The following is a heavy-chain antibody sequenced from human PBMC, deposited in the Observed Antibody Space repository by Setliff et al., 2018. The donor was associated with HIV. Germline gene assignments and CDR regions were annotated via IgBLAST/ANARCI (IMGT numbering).Heavy chain of an antibody. D-gene: IGHD3-10*01. V-gene: IGHV1-18*01. CDR1: GYPFINYD. CDR3: ARDYGSGKPSARPFDY. CDR2: ISTYNADT. Sequence: ASVKVSCKASGYPFINYDINWVRQAPGQGLEWMGWISTYNADTNYAQKLQGRVTMTTDTSTRTAYMDLGSLRSDDTAVYYCARDYGSGKPSARPFDYWGQGTLVTVSS. J-gene: IGHJ4*02.